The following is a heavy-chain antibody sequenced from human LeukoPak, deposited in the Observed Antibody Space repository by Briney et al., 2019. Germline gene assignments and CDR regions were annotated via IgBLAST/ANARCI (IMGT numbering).Heavy chain of an antibody. CDR2: IIGSGNTT. Sequence: GGSLRLSCAASGFSLSAYWMTWVRQAPGKGLEWVSAIIGSGNTTYYADSVKGRLTISRDNSKNTLYLQMNSLRAEDTAVYYCAKAPTKYSSSSYWGQGTLVTVSS. V-gene: IGHV3-23*01. CDR1: GFSLSAYW. CDR3: AKAPTKYSSSSY. D-gene: IGHD6-6*01. J-gene: IGHJ4*02.